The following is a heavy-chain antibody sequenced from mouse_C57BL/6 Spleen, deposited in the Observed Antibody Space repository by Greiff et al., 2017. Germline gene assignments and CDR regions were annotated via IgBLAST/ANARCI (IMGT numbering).Heavy chain of an antibody. CDR1: GFTFTDYY. CDR3: ARGDYGSSDDAMDY. D-gene: IGHD1-1*01. V-gene: IGHV7-3*01. CDR2: IRNKANGYTT. Sequence: DVKLVESGGGLVQPGGSLSLSCAASGFTFTDYYMSWVRQPPGKALEWLGFIRNKANGYTTEYSASVKGRFTISRDNSQSILYLQMNAQRAEDSATYYCARGDYGSSDDAMDYWGQGTSVTVSS. J-gene: IGHJ4*01.